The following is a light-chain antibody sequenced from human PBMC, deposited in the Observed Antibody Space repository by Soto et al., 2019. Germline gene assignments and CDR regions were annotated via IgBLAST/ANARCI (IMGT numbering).Light chain of an antibody. V-gene: IGLV2-8*01. CDR1: NSDVGTYNY. J-gene: IGLJ3*02. Sequence: QSALAQPPSASGSPGQSVTITCTGTNSDVGTYNYVSWYQHHPGKAPKFMIYEVSKRPLGVPDRFSGSKSGNTASLIISGLQGDDEGDYYCCAYVSSNTLLFGGGTKLTVL. CDR2: EVS. CDR3: CAYVSSNTLL.